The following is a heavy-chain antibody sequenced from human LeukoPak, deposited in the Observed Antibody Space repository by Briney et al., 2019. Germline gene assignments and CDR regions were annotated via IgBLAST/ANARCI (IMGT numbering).Heavy chain of an antibody. CDR2: ISYDGSNK. CDR1: GLTFSSYA. D-gene: IGHD1-26*01. J-gene: IGHJ3*02. V-gene: IGHV3-30*01. CDR3: ARGPGPIAGAKNPFDI. Sequence: PGGSLRLSCAASGLTFSSYAMHWVRQAPGKGLEWVAVISYDGSNKYYADSVKGRFTISGDKSKNTLYLQMNGLRPEDTAFYYCARGPGPIAGAKNPFDIWGQGTMVTVSS.